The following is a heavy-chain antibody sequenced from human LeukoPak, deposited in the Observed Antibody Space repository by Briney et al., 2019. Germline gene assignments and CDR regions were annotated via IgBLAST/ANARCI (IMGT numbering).Heavy chain of an antibody. Sequence: GGSLRLSCAASGFTFDNYVMAWFRQAPGKGLEWVSTISALFPNTYSADSVKGRFTISRDNSKSTLYLQMNSLRDEDTAVYYCAKDHFSGSGRAGNMDVWGKGTTVTVSS. D-gene: IGHD3-10*01. CDR3: AKDHFSGSGRAGNMDV. J-gene: IGHJ6*03. V-gene: IGHV3-23*01. CDR1: GFTFDNYV. CDR2: ISALFPNT.